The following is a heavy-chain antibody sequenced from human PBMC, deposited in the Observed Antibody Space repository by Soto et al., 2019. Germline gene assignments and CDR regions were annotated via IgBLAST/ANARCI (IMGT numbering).Heavy chain of an antibody. J-gene: IGHJ4*02. V-gene: IGHV4-59*01. D-gene: IGHD3-10*01. CDR3: ARDRGSTVS. Sequence: SETLSLTCTVSGGSISSYYWSWIRQPPGKGLEWIGYIYYSGSTNYNPSLKSRVTISVDTSKNQFSLKLSSVTAADSVVYYSARDRGSTVSRGQGPLVTVFS. CDR2: IYYSGST. CDR1: GGSISSYY.